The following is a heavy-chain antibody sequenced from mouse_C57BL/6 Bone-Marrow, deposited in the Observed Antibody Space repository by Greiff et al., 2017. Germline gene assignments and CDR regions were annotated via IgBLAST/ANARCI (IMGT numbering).Heavy chain of an antibody. CDR1: GFTFSSYA. V-gene: IGHV5-4*01. CDR3: ARDRRAYYSNWNYFDY. CDR2: ISDGGSYT. J-gene: IGHJ2*01. Sequence: EVKLQESGGGLVKPGGSLKLSCAASGFTFSSYAMSWVRQTPEKRLEWVATISDGGSYTYSPDNVKGRFTISRDNAKNNLYLQMSHLKSEDTAMYYCARDRRAYYSNWNYFDYWGQGTTLTVSS. D-gene: IGHD2-5*01.